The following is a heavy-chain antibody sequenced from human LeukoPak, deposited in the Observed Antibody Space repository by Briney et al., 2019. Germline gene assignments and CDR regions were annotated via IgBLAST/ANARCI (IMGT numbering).Heavy chain of an antibody. Sequence: ASVKVSCKASGYTFTSYGISWVRQAPGQGLEWMGWISAYNGNTNCAQKLQGRVTMTTDTSTSTAYMELRSLRSDDTAVYYCAREGNVVVVAATRVHYYYYGMDVWGQGTTVTVSS. V-gene: IGHV1-18*01. CDR3: AREGNVVVVAATRVHYYYYGMDV. CDR1: GYTFTSYG. D-gene: IGHD2-15*01. J-gene: IGHJ6*02. CDR2: ISAYNGNT.